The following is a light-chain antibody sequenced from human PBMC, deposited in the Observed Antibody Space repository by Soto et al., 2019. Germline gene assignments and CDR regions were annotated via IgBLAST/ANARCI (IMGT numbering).Light chain of an antibody. CDR2: EGT. CDR3: SSHGGGNNWGV. CDR1: SSDVGTYDL. Sequence: QSVLTQPASVSGSPGQSVTISCTGSSSDVGTYDLVSWYQQHPGKAPKILIYEGTKRPSGVSNRFSGSKSGNTASLTISGLQAEDEADYFCSSHGGGNNWGVFGGGTKLTVL. V-gene: IGLV2-23*01. J-gene: IGLJ3*02.